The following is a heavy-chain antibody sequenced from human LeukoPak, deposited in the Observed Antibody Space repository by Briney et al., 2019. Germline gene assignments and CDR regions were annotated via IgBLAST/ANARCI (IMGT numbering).Heavy chain of an antibody. J-gene: IGHJ4*02. CDR3: ARVGAIVLMVYAEDYSDY. V-gene: IGHV3-11*04. Sequence: PGGSLRLSCAASGFTFSDYYMSWTRQAPGKGLEWFSYISSSGGSIYYAGSVKGRFTISRDNAKNSLYLQMNSLRAEDTAVYYCARVGAIVLMVYAEDYSDYWGQGTLVTVSS. CDR1: GFTFSDYY. D-gene: IGHD2-8*01. CDR2: ISSSGGSI.